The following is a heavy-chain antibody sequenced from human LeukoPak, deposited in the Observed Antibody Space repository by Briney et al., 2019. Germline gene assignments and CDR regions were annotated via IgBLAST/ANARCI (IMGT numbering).Heavy chain of an antibody. CDR2: VHYSGRT. Sequence: ASETLSLTCTVSGGSISGYYWTWIRQPPGKGLEWIGYVHYSGRTNYNPSLKSRVTMSLDTSKNQVSLKLSSVTAADTAVYYCARFCSGGSCPDYWGQGTLVTVSS. CDR1: GGSISGYY. V-gene: IGHV4-59*01. J-gene: IGHJ4*02. CDR3: ARFCSGGSCPDY. D-gene: IGHD2-15*01.